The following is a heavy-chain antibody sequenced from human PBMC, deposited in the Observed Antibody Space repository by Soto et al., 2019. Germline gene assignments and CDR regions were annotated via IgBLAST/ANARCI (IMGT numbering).Heavy chain of an antibody. D-gene: IGHD2-15*01. Sequence: WGSLRLSCAASGFAFRSYGMHWVRQAPGKGLEWVALISSDESNKYYVDSVKGRFTISRDNSKNTLYLQMNSLRAEDTAVYYCAKVPYRYCTGGSCYETDYWGQGTLVTVSS. J-gene: IGHJ4*02. CDR3: AKVPYRYCTGGSCYETDY. CDR1: GFAFRSYG. V-gene: IGHV3-30*18. CDR2: ISSDESNK.